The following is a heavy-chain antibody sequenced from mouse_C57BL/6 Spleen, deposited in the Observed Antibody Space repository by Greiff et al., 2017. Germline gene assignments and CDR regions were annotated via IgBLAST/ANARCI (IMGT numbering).Heavy chain of an antibody. CDR1: GYTFTSYW. CDR2: IHPNSGST. D-gene: IGHD1-2*01. Sequence: QVQLQQPGAELVKPGASVKLSCKASGYTFTSYWMHWVKQRPGQGLEWIGMIHPNSGSTNYNEKFKSKATLTVDKSSSTAYMQLSSLTSADSAVYYCAFITTRGYFDYWGQGTTLTVSS. J-gene: IGHJ2*01. CDR3: AFITTRGYFDY. V-gene: IGHV1-64*01.